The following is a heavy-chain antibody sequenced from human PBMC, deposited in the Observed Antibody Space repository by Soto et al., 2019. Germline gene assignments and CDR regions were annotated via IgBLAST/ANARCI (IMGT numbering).Heavy chain of an antibody. V-gene: IGHV1-46*01. CDR3: ARDRSCSSTSCSHQGGYYYYGMDV. D-gene: IGHD2-2*01. CDR2: INPSGGST. J-gene: IGHJ6*02. Sequence: QVQLVQSGAEVKKPGASVKVSCKASGYTFTSYYMHWVRQAPGQGLEWMGIINPSGGSTSYAQKFQGRVTMTRDTSTSTVYMELSSLRSEDTAVYYCARDRSCSSTSCSHQGGYYYYGMDVWGQGTTVTVSS. CDR1: GYTFTSYY.